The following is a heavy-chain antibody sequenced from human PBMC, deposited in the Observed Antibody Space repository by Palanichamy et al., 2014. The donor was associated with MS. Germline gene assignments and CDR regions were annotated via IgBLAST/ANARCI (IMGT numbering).Heavy chain of an antibody. D-gene: IGHD3-3*01. V-gene: IGHV3-30-3*01. J-gene: IGHJ4*02. CDR3: ARTVFPGAGVALGYDY. Sequence: QVQLVESGGGVVQPGRSLNLSCAASGFRFNNFAMHWVRQTPGKGLEWVAVILYDGSNEFYADSVKGRFSISRDISKNMLYVQMNGLRNEDTGVYYCARTVFPGAGVALGYDYWGQGIMVTASS. CDR1: GFRFNNFA. CDR2: ILYDGSNE.